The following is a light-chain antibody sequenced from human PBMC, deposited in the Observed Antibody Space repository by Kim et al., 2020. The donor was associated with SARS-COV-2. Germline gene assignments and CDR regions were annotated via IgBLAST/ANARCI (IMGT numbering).Light chain of an antibody. V-gene: IGLV3-21*04. J-gene: IGLJ3*02. CDR2: YDS. CDR3: QVWDSSSHHWV. CDR1: NIGTKS. Sequence: SYELTQPPSESVTPGKTATITCGGSNIGTKSVQWYQQKSGQAPVLVIYYDSDRPSGIPERFSGSNSGDTATLSISRVEAGDEADYFCQVWDSSSHHWVFGGGTQLTVL.